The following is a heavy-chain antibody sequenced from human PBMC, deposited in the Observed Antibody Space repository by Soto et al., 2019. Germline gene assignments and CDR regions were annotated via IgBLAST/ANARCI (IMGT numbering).Heavy chain of an antibody. CDR1: GYTFTSYA. Sequence: ASVKVSCKASGYTFTSYAMHWVRQAPGQRLEWMGWINAGNGNTKYSQKFQGRVTITRDTSVSTAYMELSSLRSEDTAVYYCARDRPAVAGLAWFDPWGQGTLVTVSS. D-gene: IGHD6-19*01. CDR2: INAGNGNT. CDR3: ARDRPAVAGLAWFDP. V-gene: IGHV1-3*01. J-gene: IGHJ5*02.